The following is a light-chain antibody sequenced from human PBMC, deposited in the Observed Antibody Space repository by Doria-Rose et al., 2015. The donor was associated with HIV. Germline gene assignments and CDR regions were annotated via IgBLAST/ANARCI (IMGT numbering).Light chain of an antibody. V-gene: IGKV1-16*02. J-gene: IGKJ5*01. CDR3: QQYKSYHIT. Sequence: SQDINTYLAWFQQKPGKAPKSLIYAASSLQSGVPSKFRGSGSETDSTLTITSLQPEDFATYDCQQYKSYHITFGQGTRRESK. CDR2: AAS. CDR1: QDINTY.